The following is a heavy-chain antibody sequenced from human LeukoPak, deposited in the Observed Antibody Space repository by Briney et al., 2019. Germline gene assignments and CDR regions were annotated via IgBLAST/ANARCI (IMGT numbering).Heavy chain of an antibody. Sequence: GGSLRLSCAASGFTFSPYGMNSVRQAPGTGLGWVSRINSDGSITTYADTVKGRFTISRDNAKNTLYLQMNSLRAEDTAMYYCARVSTFGGTSGPLLDYWGQGALVTVSS. CDR2: INSDGSIT. CDR3: ARVSTFGGTSGPLLDY. D-gene: IGHD3-16*01. J-gene: IGHJ4*02. CDR1: GFTFSPYG. V-gene: IGHV3-74*01.